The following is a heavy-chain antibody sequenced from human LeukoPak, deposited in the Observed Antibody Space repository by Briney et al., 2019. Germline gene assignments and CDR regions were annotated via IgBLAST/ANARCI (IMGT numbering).Heavy chain of an antibody. Sequence: ASVKVSCKASGYTFTSYDINWVRQATGQGLEWVGWMNPNSGNTGYAQKFQGRVTMTRNTSISTAYMELSSLRSEDTAVYYCARGGGSGWFYYYYGMDVWGQGTTVTVSS. D-gene: IGHD6-19*01. V-gene: IGHV1-8*01. J-gene: IGHJ6*02. CDR3: ARGGGSGWFYYYYGMDV. CDR1: GYTFTSYD. CDR2: MNPNSGNT.